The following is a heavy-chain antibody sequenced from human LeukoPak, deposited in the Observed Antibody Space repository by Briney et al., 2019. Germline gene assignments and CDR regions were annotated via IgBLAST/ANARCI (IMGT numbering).Heavy chain of an antibody. CDR3: ARHGLSLPDDY. V-gene: IGHV4-38-2*01. J-gene: IGHJ4*02. D-gene: IGHD3/OR15-3a*01. CDR2: IYHSGST. Sequence: SETLSLTCAVSGYSISSGYYWGWIRQPPGKGLEWIGSIYHSGSTYYNPSLKSRVTISVDTSKNQFSLELSSVTAADTAVYYCARHGLSLPDDYWGQGTLVTVSS. CDR1: GYSISSGYY.